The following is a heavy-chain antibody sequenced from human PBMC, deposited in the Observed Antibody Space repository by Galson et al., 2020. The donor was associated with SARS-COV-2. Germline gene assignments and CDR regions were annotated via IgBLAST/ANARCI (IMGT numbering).Heavy chain of an antibody. CDR1: GFTFSSYA. V-gene: IGHV3-30*04. J-gene: IGHJ6*02. CDR2: ISYDGSNK. Sequence: GGSLRLSCAASGFTFSSYAMHWVRQAPGKGLEWVAVISYDGSNKYYADSVKGRFIISRDNSKNTLYLQMNSLRAEDTAVYYCARDPRGYCSGGSCYALAHYYYGMDVWGQGTTVTVSS. D-gene: IGHD2-15*01. CDR3: ARDPRGYCSGGSCYALAHYYYGMDV.